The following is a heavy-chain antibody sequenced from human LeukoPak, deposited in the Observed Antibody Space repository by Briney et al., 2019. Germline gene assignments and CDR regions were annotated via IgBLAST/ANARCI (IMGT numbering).Heavy chain of an antibody. Sequence: GASVKVSCKASGGTFSSYAISWVRQAPGQGLEWMGRIIPILGIANYAQKFQGRVTITADKSTSTAYMELSSPRSEDTAVYYCARDCSSTSCYSVYYYYGMNVWGQGTTVTVSS. CDR2: IIPILGIA. CDR3: ARDCSSTSCYSVYYYYGMNV. V-gene: IGHV1-69*04. D-gene: IGHD2-2*01. J-gene: IGHJ6*02. CDR1: GGTFSSYA.